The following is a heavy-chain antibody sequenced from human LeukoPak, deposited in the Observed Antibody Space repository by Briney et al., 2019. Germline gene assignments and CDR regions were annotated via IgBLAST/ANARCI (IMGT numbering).Heavy chain of an antibody. CDR1: GYTFTSYY. D-gene: IGHD3-3*01. J-gene: IGHJ6*03. Sequence: ASVKVSCKASGYTFTSYYMHWVRQSPGQGLEWMGIINPSGGSTSYAQKFQGRVTMTRDTSTSTVYMELSSLRSEDTAVYYCARDGNYDFWSGDTTGLYYYYMDVWGKGTTVTVSS. V-gene: IGHV1-46*01. CDR2: INPSGGST. CDR3: ARDGNYDFWSGDTTGLYYYYMDV.